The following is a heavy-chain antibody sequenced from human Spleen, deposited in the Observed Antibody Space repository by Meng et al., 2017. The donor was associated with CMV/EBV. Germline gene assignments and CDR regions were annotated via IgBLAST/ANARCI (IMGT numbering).Heavy chain of an antibody. D-gene: IGHD3-16*02. CDR3: AGVYDYVWGSYRLSYGMDV. J-gene: IGHJ6*02. CDR2: IYYDGST. CDR1: GGSISSSSYH. Sequence: SETLSLTCTVSGGSISSSSYHWAWIRQPPGKRLECIGSIYYDGSTYYNPSLKSRVSISADTSKNQFSLKLSSVTAADTAVYYCAGVYDYVWGSYRLSYGMDVWGQGTTVTVSS. V-gene: IGHV4-39*07.